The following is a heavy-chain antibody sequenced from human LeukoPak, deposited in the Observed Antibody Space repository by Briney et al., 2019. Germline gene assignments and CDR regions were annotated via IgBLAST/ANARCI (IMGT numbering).Heavy chain of an antibody. CDR2: ISFDGSNK. CDR1: GFAFSSYG. CDR3: AKIFGVYYDSSGYPIGFDAFDI. J-gene: IGHJ3*02. V-gene: IGHV3-30*18. Sequence: GGSLRLSRAASGFAFSSYGMHWVRQAPGKGLEWVAVISFDGSNKYFADSVKGRFTISRDNSKNTLYLQMNSLRAEDTAVYYCAKIFGVYYDSSGYPIGFDAFDIWGQGTMVTVSS. D-gene: IGHD3-22*01.